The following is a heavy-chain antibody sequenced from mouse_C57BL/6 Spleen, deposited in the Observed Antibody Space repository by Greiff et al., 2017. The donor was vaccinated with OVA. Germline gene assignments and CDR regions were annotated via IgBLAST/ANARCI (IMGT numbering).Heavy chain of an antibody. CDR2: ISSGSSTI. D-gene: IGHD1-1*01. CDR1: GFTFSDYG. Sequence: EVNLVESGGGLVKPGGSLKLSCAASGFTFSDYGMHWVRQAPEKGLEWVAYISSGSSTIYYADTVKGRFTISRDNAKNTLFLQMTSLRSEDAAMYYCARTIYYGGSSYPMDYWGQGTSVTVSS. V-gene: IGHV5-17*01. J-gene: IGHJ4*01. CDR3: ARTIYYGGSSYPMDY.